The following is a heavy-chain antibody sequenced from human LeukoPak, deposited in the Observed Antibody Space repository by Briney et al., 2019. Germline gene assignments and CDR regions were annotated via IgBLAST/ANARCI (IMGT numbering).Heavy chain of an antibody. Sequence: PSQTLSLTCTVSGGSISSGSYYWSWIRQPAGKGLEWIGRIYTSGSTNYNPSLKSRVTISVDTSKNQFSLKLSSVTAADTAVYHCARGRETQDAFDIWGQGTMVTVSS. D-gene: IGHD1-26*01. V-gene: IGHV4-61*02. CDR2: IYTSGST. CDR1: GGSISSGSYY. J-gene: IGHJ3*02. CDR3: ARGRETQDAFDI.